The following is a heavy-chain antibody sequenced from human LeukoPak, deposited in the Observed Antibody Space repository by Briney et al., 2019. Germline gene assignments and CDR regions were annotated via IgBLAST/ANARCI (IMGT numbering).Heavy chain of an antibody. J-gene: IGHJ6*03. CDR2: IIPIFGTA. V-gene: IGHV1-69*13. CDR3: ARVYVDIVATNYYYYYMDV. Sequence: VASVKVSCKASVGTSSGYAISCGRQAPGPGRGWMRGIIPIFGTAKYAQKFQGRVTITADESTSTAYMELSSLRSEDTAVYYCARVYVDIVATNYYYYYMDVWGKGTTVTISS. D-gene: IGHD5-12*01. CDR1: VGTSSGYA.